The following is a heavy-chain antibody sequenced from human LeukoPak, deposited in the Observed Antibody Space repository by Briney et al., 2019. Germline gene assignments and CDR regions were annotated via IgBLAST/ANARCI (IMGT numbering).Heavy chain of an antibody. J-gene: IGHJ6*03. D-gene: IGHD2-2*01. CDR2: ISGSGYYT. CDR1: GFTFGSFA. CDR3: VKDGSWGDYQFYFYMDV. Sequence: PGGSLRLSCEASGFTFGSFAMSWVRQAPGEGLEWLSGISGSGYYTYYAGSVKGRFTISRDNYKSTLYIEMSSLRVEDTAVYYCVKDGSWGDYQFYFYMDVWGKGTTVTVSS. V-gene: IGHV3-23*01.